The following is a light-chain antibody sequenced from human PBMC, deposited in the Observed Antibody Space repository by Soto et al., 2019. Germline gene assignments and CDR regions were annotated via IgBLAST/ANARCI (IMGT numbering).Light chain of an antibody. CDR2: AGS. J-gene: IGKJ1*01. Sequence: EIVLQDSPGTLSVSPGDRVTLSCRASQSISINLAWYQHKPGQAPRLLIHAGSTRATGIPARISGSGSGTEFTLTISSLQSEDFAVYYCQQFRNWPWTFGQGTKVDIK. CDR1: QSISIN. V-gene: IGKV3D-15*01. CDR3: QQFRNWPWT.